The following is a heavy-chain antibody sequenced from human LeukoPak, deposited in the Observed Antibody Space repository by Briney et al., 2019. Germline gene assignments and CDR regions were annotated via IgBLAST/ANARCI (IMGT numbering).Heavy chain of an antibody. J-gene: IGHJ4*02. CDR3: AREGGSGSYYNFDY. V-gene: IGHV4-30-4*01. Sequence: PSETLSLTCTVSGGSISSGDYYWSWIRQPPGKGLEWIGYIYYSGSTYNNPSLKSRVTISVDTSKNQFSLKLSSVTAADTAVYYCAREGGSGSYYNFDYWGQGTLVTVSS. CDR1: GGSISSGDYY. D-gene: IGHD3-10*01. CDR2: IYYSGST.